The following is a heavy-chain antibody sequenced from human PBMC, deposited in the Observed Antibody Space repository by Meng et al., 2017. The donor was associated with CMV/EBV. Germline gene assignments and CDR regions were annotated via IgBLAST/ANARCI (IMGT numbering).Heavy chain of an antibody. V-gene: IGHV3-21*01. CDR3: ARGAAARPIDY. CDR1: GFTFSSYS. CDR2: ISSSSSYI. D-gene: IGHD6-6*01. Sequence: GESPKISCAASGFTFSSYSMNWVRQAPGKGLEWVSSISSSSSYIYYADSVKGRFTISRDNAKNSLYLQMNSLRAEDTAVYYCARGAAARPIDYWGQGTLVTVSS. J-gene: IGHJ4*02.